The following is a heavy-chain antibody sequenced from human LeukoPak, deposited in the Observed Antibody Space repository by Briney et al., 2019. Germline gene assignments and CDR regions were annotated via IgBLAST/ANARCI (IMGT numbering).Heavy chain of an antibody. D-gene: IGHD3-10*01. Sequence: SKTLSLTCAVYGGSFSGYYWSWIGQPPGKGLEWSGEINHSGSTNYNPSLKSRVTISVDTSKNQFSLKLSAVTAADTAVYYCARRRITMVRGGRWFDPWGQGTLVTVSS. CDR1: GGSFSGYY. J-gene: IGHJ5*02. CDR2: INHSGST. V-gene: IGHV4-34*01. CDR3: ARRRITMVRGGRWFDP.